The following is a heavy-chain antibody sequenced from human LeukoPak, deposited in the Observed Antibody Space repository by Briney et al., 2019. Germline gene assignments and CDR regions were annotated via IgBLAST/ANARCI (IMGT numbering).Heavy chain of an antibody. D-gene: IGHD1-26*01. CDR1: GFTLSSYE. CDR2: ITSSGSTK. J-gene: IGHJ3*02. CDR3: ARDRKWEPYDAFDI. V-gene: IGHV3-48*03. Sequence: GGSLRLSCAAAGFTLSSYEMNWVRQAPGKGLEWVSYITSSGSTKYYADSVKGRFTISRDNAQNSLYLQMNSLRAEDTAVYYCARDRKWEPYDAFDIWGQGTMVTVSS.